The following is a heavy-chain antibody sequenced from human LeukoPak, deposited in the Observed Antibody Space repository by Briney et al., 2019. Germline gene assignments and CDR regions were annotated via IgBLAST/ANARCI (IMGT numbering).Heavy chain of an antibody. CDR2: ISGSGGST. Sequence: GGSLRLSCAASGFTFSSYAMSWVRQAPGKGLEWVSAISGSGGSTYYADSVKGRFTISRDNSKNTLYLQMNSLRAEDTAVYYCAKAAVVVPAAMWDGRIYFDYWGQGTLVTVSS. CDR1: GFTFSSYA. D-gene: IGHD2-2*01. V-gene: IGHV3-23*01. CDR3: AKAAVVVPAAMWDGRIYFDY. J-gene: IGHJ4*02.